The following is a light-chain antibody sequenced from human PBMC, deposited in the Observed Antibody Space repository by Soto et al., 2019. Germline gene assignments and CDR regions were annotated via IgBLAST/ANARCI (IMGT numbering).Light chain of an antibody. Sequence: EIVLTQSPGTLYLSPGERATLSCRASQSVSSSYLAWYQQKPGQAPRLLIYGASSRATGIPDRFSGSGSGTDFTLTISRLEPEDFAVYYCQQYGSPPAWTFGQGTKVEIK. CDR3: QQYGSPPAWT. V-gene: IGKV3-20*01. CDR1: QSVSSSY. CDR2: GAS. J-gene: IGKJ1*01.